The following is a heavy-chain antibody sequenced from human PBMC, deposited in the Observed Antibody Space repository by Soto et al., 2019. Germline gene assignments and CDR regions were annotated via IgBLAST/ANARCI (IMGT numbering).Heavy chain of an antibody. CDR3: AGGGNPMVRGVTLDY. V-gene: IGHV1-69*01. J-gene: IGHJ4*02. CDR1: GGTFSSYA. CDR2: IIPIFGTA. D-gene: IGHD3-10*01. Sequence: QVQLVQSGAEVKKPGSSVKVSCKASGGTFSSYAISWVRQAPGQGLEWMGGIIPIFGTANYAQKFQGRVTITAEESTCRADMELSILRSEDTAVYYCAGGGNPMVRGVTLDYWGQGTLVTVSS.